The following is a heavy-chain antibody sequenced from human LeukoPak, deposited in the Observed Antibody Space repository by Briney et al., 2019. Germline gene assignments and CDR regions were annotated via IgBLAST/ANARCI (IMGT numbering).Heavy chain of an antibody. CDR1: GYTFTGYF. D-gene: IGHD3/OR15-3a*01. CDR2: INPNSGGT. J-gene: IGHJ6*03. Sequence: GASVKVSCKASGYTFTGYFMHWVRQAPGQGLEWMGWINPNSGGTNYAQKFQGRVTMTRDTSISTAYMELSRLRSDDTAVYYCARDLDFGRAYYMDVWGKGTTVTVSS. CDR3: ARDLDFGRAYYMDV. V-gene: IGHV1-2*02.